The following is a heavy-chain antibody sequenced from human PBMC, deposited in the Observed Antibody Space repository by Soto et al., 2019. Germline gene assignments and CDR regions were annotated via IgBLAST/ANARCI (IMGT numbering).Heavy chain of an antibody. J-gene: IGHJ6*02. D-gene: IGHD7-27*01. V-gene: IGHV1-8*01. Sequence: QVQLVQSGAEVNKPGASVKVSCKASGYTFTSYDINWVRQATGQGLEWMGWMNPNIGNTGYAQKFQGSVRMTRNTSISTAYMALSSLRSEATAEYYCASLPWANYYYYGMDVWRQGTTVTVSS. CDR1: GYTFTSYD. CDR2: MNPNIGNT. CDR3: ASLPWANYYYYGMDV.